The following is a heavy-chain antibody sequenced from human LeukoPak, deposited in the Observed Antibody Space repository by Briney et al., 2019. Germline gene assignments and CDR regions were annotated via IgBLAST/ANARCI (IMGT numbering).Heavy chain of an antibody. D-gene: IGHD5-12*01. CDR3: ARDAGNSGYGCDL. V-gene: IGHV3-48*01. Sequence: GGSLRLSCEASEFILSSYAMSWVRQAPGKGLEWVSHIRSSSETFYADSVKGRFTISRDNARNSLYLQMNNLRGEDTAIYYCARDAGNSGYGCDLWGQGTLVTVSS. CDR1: EFILSSYA. CDR2: IRSSSET. J-gene: IGHJ5*02.